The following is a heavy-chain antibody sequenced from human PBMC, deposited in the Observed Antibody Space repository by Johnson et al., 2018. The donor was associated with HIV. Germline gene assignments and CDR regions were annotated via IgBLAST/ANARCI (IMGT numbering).Heavy chain of an antibody. Sequence: QVQLVESGGGLVKPGGSLRLSCAASGFTFSDYYMSWIRQAPGKGLEWVSYISSSGSTIYYADSVKGRFTISRDNAMNSLYLQMNSLRAEDTAGYYCARALKRIAAADDAFDIWGQGTMVTVSS. CDR2: ISSSGSTI. J-gene: IGHJ3*02. CDR3: ARALKRIAAADDAFDI. CDR1: GFTFSDYY. V-gene: IGHV3-11*04. D-gene: IGHD6-13*01.